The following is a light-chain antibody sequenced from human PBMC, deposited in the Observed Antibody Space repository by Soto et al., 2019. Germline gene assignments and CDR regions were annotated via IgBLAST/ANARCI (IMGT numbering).Light chain of an antibody. J-gene: IGKJ5*01. CDR1: QSVSSY. CDR3: QQRSN. V-gene: IGKV3-11*01. Sequence: EIVLTQSPATLSLSPGERATLSCRASQSVSSYLAWYQQKPGQAPRLLIYDASNRATGIPARFSGSGSGTDFTLTISSLEPEDFAVYYCQQRSNFGQGTPVEIK. CDR2: DAS.